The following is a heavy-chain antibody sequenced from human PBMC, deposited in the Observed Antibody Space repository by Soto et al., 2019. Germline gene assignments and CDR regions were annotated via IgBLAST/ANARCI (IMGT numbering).Heavy chain of an antibody. Sequence: PGESLKISCKGSGYNFNNYWINWVRQMPGKGLEWMGRIDPYDSYTNYSPSFQGHVTISVDTSSSTAYLQWSSLKASDTAMYYCARPPLPGFGKSAMDVWGQGTTVTVSS. CDR1: GYNFNNYW. D-gene: IGHD3-10*01. V-gene: IGHV5-10-1*01. CDR2: IDPYDSYT. J-gene: IGHJ6*02. CDR3: ARPPLPGFGKSAMDV.